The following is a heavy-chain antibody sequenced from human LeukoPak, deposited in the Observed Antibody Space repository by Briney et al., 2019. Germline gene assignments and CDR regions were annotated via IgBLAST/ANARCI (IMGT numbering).Heavy chain of an antibody. Sequence: GGSLRLSCAASGFTFSSHWMTWVRQAPGKGLEWVANIKTDGSDKYYVDSVRGRFTISRDNAKNSLYLQMNGLRAEDTAMYYCATYYYNSGPCKDWGQGTLVTVSS. J-gene: IGHJ4*02. CDR2: IKTDGSDK. CDR1: GFTFSSHW. CDR3: ATYYYNSGPCKD. D-gene: IGHD3-22*01. V-gene: IGHV3-7*05.